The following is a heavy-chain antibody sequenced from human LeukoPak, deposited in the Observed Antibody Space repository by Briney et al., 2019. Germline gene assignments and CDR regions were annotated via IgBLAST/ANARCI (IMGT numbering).Heavy chain of an antibody. CDR1: GGSISSYY. Sequence: RTSETLSLTCTVSGGSISSYYWSWIRQPAGKGLEWIGRIYTSGSTNYNPSLKSRVTMSVDRSKNQFSLKLSSVTAADTAVYYCARQVAAAGIKFASTYWYFDLWGRGTLVTVSS. D-gene: IGHD6-13*01. V-gene: IGHV4-4*07. CDR2: IYTSGST. CDR3: ARQVAAAGIKFASTYWYFDL. J-gene: IGHJ2*01.